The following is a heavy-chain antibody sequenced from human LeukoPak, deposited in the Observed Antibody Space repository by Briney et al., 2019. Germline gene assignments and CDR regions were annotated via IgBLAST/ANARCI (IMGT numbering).Heavy chain of an antibody. Sequence: GGSLRLSCAASGFTFSSYSMNWVRQAPGKGLEWVSVLYSNSITSYADSVKGRFFISRDDSRNTVYLQMNSLRVEDTAIYSCARGHRTLDSSGFYGPFDFWGQGTLVTVSS. D-gene: IGHD6-19*01. J-gene: IGHJ4*02. CDR2: LYSNSIT. V-gene: IGHV3-53*01. CDR3: ARGHRTLDSSGFYGPFDF. CDR1: GFTFSSYS.